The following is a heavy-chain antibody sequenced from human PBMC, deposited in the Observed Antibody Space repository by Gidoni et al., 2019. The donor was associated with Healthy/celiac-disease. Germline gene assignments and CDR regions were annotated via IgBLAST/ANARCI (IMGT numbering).Heavy chain of an antibody. CDR1: GFTFSSYS. CDR3: ASPYGDFVY. Sequence: EVHLVESGGGLVKPGGSLRPSCAASGFTFSSYSMNWVRQAPGKGLEWVSSISSSSSYIYYADSVKSRFTISRDNAKNSLYLQMNSLRAEDTAVYYCASPYGDFVYWGQGTLVTVSS. CDR2: ISSSSSYI. J-gene: IGHJ4*02. V-gene: IGHV3-21*01. D-gene: IGHD4-17*01.